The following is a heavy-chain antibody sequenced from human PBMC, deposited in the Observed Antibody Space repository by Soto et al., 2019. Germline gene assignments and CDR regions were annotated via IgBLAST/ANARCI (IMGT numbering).Heavy chain of an antibody. D-gene: IGHD5-18*01. V-gene: IGHV4-59*08. J-gene: IGHJ4*02. CDR2: MYNSGSA. CDR3: ARHGAIYSNSWYDFDY. Sequence: SETLSLTCTVSGGSLSSYYWSLLRQPPGKGLEWVGYMYNSGSANYNPSLKSRVTISVDMSQNQFSLKLTSVTAADTAVYYCARHGAIYSNSWYDFDYWGQGTPVTVSS. CDR1: GGSLSSYY.